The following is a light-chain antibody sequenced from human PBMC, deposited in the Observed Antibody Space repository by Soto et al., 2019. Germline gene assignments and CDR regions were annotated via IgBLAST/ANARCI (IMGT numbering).Light chain of an antibody. CDR2: GAS. CDR1: QSINSD. CDR3: QQYNNWPVT. Sequence: EIVMTQSPATLSVSPGDTTRLSCRASQSINSDVAWYQQKVGQTPRLRIHGASTRATGSAARFSGSGSGTEFTLTISGLQSEDFANYYCQQYNNWPVTFGGGTKVEIK. V-gene: IGKV3D-15*01. J-gene: IGKJ4*01.